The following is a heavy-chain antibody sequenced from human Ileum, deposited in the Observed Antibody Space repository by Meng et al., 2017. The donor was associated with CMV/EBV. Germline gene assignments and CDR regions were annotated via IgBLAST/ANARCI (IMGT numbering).Heavy chain of an antibody. J-gene: IGHJ4*02. V-gene: IGHV1-45*01. CDR3: ARSPLYSDDPFYFET. CDR2: ITPYNGNT. D-gene: IGHD3-22*01. CDR1: GRTFTYRY. Sequence: SGRTFTYRYLHWVRQAPGQALEWMGWITPYNGNTDYARRFRGRVTITRDNSINPIYMEMRSLGSDDTAMYYCARSPLYSDDPFYFETWGQGVMVTVSS.